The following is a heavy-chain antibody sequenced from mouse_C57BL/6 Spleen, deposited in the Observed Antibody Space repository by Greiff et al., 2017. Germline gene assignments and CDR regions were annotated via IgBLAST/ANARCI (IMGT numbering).Heavy chain of an antibody. J-gene: IGHJ3*01. CDR3: ERGRYGSSFGFAY. D-gene: IGHD1-1*01. Sequence: VQLQQSGAELVKPGASVKLSCKASGYTFTTYPIEWMKQNHGKSLEWIGNFHPYNDDTKYNEKFKGKATLTVEKSSSTVYLELSRLTSDDSAVYYCERGRYGSSFGFAYWGQGTLVTVSA. V-gene: IGHV1-47*01. CDR2: FHPYNDDT. CDR1: GYTFTTYP.